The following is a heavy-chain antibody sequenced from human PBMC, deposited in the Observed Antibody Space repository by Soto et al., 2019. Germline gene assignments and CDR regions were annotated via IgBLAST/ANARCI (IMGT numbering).Heavy chain of an antibody. CDR3: ARETSADSF. CDR1: GFTFSNYW. CDR2: IKQDGSEK. D-gene: IGHD2-21*01. Sequence: EVQLVESGGGLVQPGGSLRLSCAASGFTFSNYWMVWVRQAPEKGPEWVATIKQDGSEKYYVDSVKGRFTISRDNTKNSLYLQMNSLRAEDTALYYCARETSADSFWGQGTLAPVSS. V-gene: IGHV3-7*01. J-gene: IGHJ4*02.